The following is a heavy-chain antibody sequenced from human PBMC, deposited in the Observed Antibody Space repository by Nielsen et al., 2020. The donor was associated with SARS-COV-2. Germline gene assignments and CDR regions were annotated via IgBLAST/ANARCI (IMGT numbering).Heavy chain of an antibody. V-gene: IGHV3-33*01. CDR3: ARDSSSSWSYYYYYYMDV. D-gene: IGHD6-13*01. Sequence: GGSLRLSCAASGFTFSSYGTHWVRQAPGKGLEWVAVIWYDGSNKYYADSVKGRFTISRDNSKNTLYLQMNSLRAEDTAVYYCARDSSSSWSYYYYYYMDVWGKGTTVTVSS. CDR1: GFTFSSYG. J-gene: IGHJ6*03. CDR2: IWYDGSNK.